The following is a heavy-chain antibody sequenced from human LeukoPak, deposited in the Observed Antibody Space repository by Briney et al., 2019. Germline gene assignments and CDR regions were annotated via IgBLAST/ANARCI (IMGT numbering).Heavy chain of an antibody. CDR3: ARTPGTGDTVTRGYNWFDP. V-gene: IGHV4-39*01. D-gene: IGHD4-11*01. CDR2: MSYSGST. Sequence: SETLSLTCTVSGGSISSSSYYWGWIRQPPGKGLEWIGSMSYSGSTYYNPSLKSRVTISVDTSKNQFSLKLSSVTAADTAVYYCARTPGTGDTVTRGYNWFDPWGQGTLVTVSS. CDR1: GGSISSSSYY. J-gene: IGHJ5*02.